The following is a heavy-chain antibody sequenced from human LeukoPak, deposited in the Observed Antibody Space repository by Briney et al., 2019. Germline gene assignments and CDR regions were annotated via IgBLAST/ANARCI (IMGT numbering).Heavy chain of an antibody. V-gene: IGHV1-18*01. J-gene: IGHJ5*02. CDR2: ISAYNGNT. CDR3: ARAPWEADYYDSSGPLGP. D-gene: IGHD3-22*01. CDR1: GYTFTSYG. Sequence: GASVKVSCKASGYTFTSYGISWVRQAPGQGLEWMGWISAYNGNTNYAQKLQGRVTMTTDTSTSTAYMELRSLRSDDTAVYYCARAPWEADYYDSSGPLGPWGQGTLVTVSS.